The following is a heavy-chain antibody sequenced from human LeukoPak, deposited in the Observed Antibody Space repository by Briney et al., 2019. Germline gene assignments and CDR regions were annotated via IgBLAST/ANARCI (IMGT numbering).Heavy chain of an antibody. D-gene: IGHD3-10*01. CDR2: INPSGGSA. V-gene: IGHV1-46*01. CDR1: GYTATSYY. J-gene: IGHJ4*02. Sequence: ASVKVSCKASGYTATSYYMHWVRQAPGQGLEWMGIINPSGGSASYAQKFQGRVTMIRDTSTSTVYMELSSLRSEDTAVYYCARGVRIEGSGSYEGPFFDYWGQGTLVTVSS. CDR3: ARGVRIEGSGSYEGPFFDY.